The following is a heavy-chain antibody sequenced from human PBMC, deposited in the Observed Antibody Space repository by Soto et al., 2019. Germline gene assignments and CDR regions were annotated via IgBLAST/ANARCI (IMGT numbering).Heavy chain of an antibody. Sequence: QLPLQESGPGLVKPSETLTLTCTVSGGSISSSSYYWGWIRQPSGKGLEWIGSIYYSGSTYYNPSLKSRVTISVDTSKNQFSLKLSSVTAADTAVYYCARLVYDSSVYRPGWGQGTLVTVSS. CDR1: GGSISSSSYY. D-gene: IGHD3-22*01. J-gene: IGHJ4*02. CDR3: ARLVYDSSVYRPG. CDR2: IYYSGST. V-gene: IGHV4-39*01.